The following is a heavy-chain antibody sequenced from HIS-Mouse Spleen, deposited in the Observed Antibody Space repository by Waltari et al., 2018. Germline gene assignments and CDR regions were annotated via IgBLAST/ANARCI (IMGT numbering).Heavy chain of an antibody. Sequence: QVTLRESGPALVKPTQTLTLTCTFSGFSLSTSAMFVTWIRQPPGKALEWLARIAWDDDKYYSTSLKTRLTISKDTSKNQVVLTMTNMDPVDTATYYCARIAEGYSSGWYAFDYWGQGTLVTVSS. CDR1: GFSLSTSAMF. CDR3: ARIAEGYSSGWYAFDY. J-gene: IGHJ4*02. CDR2: IAWDDDK. D-gene: IGHD6-19*01. V-gene: IGHV2-70*15.